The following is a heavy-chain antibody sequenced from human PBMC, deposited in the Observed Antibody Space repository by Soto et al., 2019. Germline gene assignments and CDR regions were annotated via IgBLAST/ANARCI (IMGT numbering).Heavy chain of an antibody. CDR2: ISYDGSNK. CDR3: AKDYSGYDYYYLDY. D-gene: IGHD5-12*01. V-gene: IGHV3-30*18. Sequence: GGSLRLSCAASGFTFSSYGMHWVRQAPGKGLEWVAVISYDGSNKYYADSVKGRFTISRDNSKNTLYLQMNSLRAEDTAVYYCAKDYSGYDYYYLDYWGQGTLVTVSS. CDR1: GFTFSSYG. J-gene: IGHJ4*02.